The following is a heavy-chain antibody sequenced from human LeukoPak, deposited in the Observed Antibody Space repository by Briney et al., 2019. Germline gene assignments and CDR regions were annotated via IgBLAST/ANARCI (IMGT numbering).Heavy chain of an antibody. V-gene: IGHV4-38-2*02. Sequence: SETLSLTCTVSGYSISSGYYWGCIRQPPGRRQEWIGRIYHSGSTYYNPFLKSRVTMSVDTSKNQFSLKLGSVTAADTAVYYCARGRYCSADICSGGDAFDIWGQGTMVSVSS. J-gene: IGHJ3*02. CDR2: IYHSGST. CDR1: GYSISSGYY. D-gene: IGHD2-15*01. CDR3: ARGRYCSADICSGGDAFDI.